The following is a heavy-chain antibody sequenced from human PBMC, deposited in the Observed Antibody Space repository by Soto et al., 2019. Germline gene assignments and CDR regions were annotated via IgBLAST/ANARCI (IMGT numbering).Heavy chain of an antibody. D-gene: IGHD6-6*01. J-gene: IGHJ4*02. V-gene: IGHV4-34*01. CDR3: ASIAGDSSSGYYFDY. CDR2: IYYSGST. Sequence: SETLSLTCAVYGGSFSGYYWTWIRQPPGKGLEWIGDIYYSGSTYYNPSLKSRVTISVDTSKNQFSLKLSSVTAADTAVYYCASIAGDSSSGYYFDYWGQGTLVTVSS. CDR1: GGSFSGYY.